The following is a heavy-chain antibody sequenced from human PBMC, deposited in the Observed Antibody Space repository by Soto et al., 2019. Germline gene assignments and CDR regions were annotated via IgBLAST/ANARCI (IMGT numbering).Heavy chain of an antibody. J-gene: IGHJ4*02. D-gene: IGHD3-10*01. CDR2: ISGSGDST. Sequence: EVRLLESGGGLVQPGGSLRLSCAASGFIFSVYAMSWVRQAPGKGLEWVSGISGSGDSTHYADSVKGRFTVSRDNSKSMLYLQTNSLRAEDTAIYYCAKALYGGFTYWGQGPLVTVSS. CDR1: GFIFSVYA. V-gene: IGHV3-23*01. CDR3: AKALYGGFTY.